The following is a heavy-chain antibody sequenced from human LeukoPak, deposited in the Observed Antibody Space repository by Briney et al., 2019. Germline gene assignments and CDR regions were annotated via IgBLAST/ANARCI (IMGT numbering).Heavy chain of an antibody. Sequence: GGSLRLSCAASGLTFSSYAMSWVRQAPGKGLEWVSAISGSGGSTYYADSVKGRFTISRDNFKNTLYLQMNSLRAEDTAVYYCAKQPPGYYDSSGWQAPNAFDIWGQGTMVTVSS. D-gene: IGHD3-22*01. CDR3: AKQPPGYYDSSGWQAPNAFDI. V-gene: IGHV3-23*01. J-gene: IGHJ3*02. CDR2: ISGSGGST. CDR1: GLTFSSYA.